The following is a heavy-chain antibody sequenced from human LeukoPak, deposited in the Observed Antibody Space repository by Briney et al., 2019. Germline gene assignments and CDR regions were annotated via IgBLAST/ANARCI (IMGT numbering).Heavy chain of an antibody. Sequence: GGSLRLSCEASGFTFRDSYMSWVRQAPGKGLEWVSAISGSGGSTYYADSVKGRFTISRDNSKNTLYLQMNSLRAEDTAVYYCAVTTDYYYYGMDVWGQGTTVTVSS. CDR1: GFTFRDSY. J-gene: IGHJ6*02. CDR2: ISGSGGST. V-gene: IGHV3-23*01. CDR3: AVTTDYYYYGMDV. D-gene: IGHD4-17*01.